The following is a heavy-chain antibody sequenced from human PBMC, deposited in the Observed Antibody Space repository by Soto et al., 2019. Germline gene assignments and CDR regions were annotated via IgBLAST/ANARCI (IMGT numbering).Heavy chain of an antibody. D-gene: IGHD2-8*01. CDR1: GYTFTSYD. CDR3: ARGPHPYFNDY. V-gene: IGHV1-8*01. Sequence: QVQLVQSGAEVKKPGASVKVSCKASGYTFTSYDINWVRQATGQGLEWMGWINPNNNNTGYAQKFQGRVTMTMTTSISTAYMELSSLGSEDTAVYYCARGPHPYFNDYWGQGTLVTVSS. J-gene: IGHJ4*02. CDR2: INPNNNNT.